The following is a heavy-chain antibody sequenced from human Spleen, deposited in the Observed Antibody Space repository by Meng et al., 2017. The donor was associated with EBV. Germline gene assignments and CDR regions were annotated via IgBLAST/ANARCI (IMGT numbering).Heavy chain of an antibody. D-gene: IGHD2-15*01. CDR3: ALGENCSGGSCYSRHFDY. J-gene: IGHJ4*02. V-gene: IGHV1-69*13. Sequence: QVQLVQSGAEVKKPGASVKVSCKASGYTFTSYAMHWVRQAPGQGLEWMGRIIPIFGQTNYAQKFQDRVTIAADESTNTVYMELGSLRSEDTALYYCALGENCSGGSCYSRHFDYWGQGTLVTVSS. CDR2: IIPIFGQT. CDR1: GYTFTSYA.